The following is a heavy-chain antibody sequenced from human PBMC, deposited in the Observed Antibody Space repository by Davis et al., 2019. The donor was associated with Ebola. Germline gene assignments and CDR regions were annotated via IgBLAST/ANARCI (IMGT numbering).Heavy chain of an antibody. CDR3: ATIPLRLGSSTRSYYYYGMDV. CDR2: FDPEDGET. Sequence: ASVKVSCKVSGYTLTELSMHWVRQAPGKGLEWMGGFDPEDGETIYAQKFQGRVTMTEDTSTDTAYMELSSLRSEDTAVYYCATIPLRLGSSTRSYYYYGMDVWGQGTTVTVSS. D-gene: IGHD2-2*01. V-gene: IGHV1-24*01. CDR1: GYTLTELS. J-gene: IGHJ6*02.